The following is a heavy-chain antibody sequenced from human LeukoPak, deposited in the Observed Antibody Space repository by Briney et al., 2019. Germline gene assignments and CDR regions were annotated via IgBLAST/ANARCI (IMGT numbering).Heavy chain of an antibody. V-gene: IGHV4-59*07. CDR2: INHIGST. D-gene: IGHD3-9*01. CDR1: GGSISSYY. CDR3: ASEALTIFPPYFDS. J-gene: IGHJ4*02. Sequence: PSDTLSLPCSVSGGSISSYYWSWIRQPPRKRLEWIGYINHIGSTNYNPSLRSRVTISVDTSKNQFSLKLRSVTAADTAVYYCASEALTIFPPYFDSWGQGTLVTVSS.